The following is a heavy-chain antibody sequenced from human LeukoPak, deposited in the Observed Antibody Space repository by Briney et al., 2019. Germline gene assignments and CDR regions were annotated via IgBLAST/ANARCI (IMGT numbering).Heavy chain of an antibody. CDR1: GFTFSSYG. V-gene: IGHV3-33*01. CDR2: IWDDGSNK. J-gene: IGHJ5*01. D-gene: IGHD3-10*01. CDR3: ARGRITMVRGVPENWFDT. Sequence: GGSLRLSCEASGFTFSSYGMHWVRQAPGKGLEWVAVIWDDGSNKYYADSVKGRFTISRDNSKNTLYLQMNSLRAEDTAVYYCARGRITMVRGVPENWFDTWGHGTLVTVSS.